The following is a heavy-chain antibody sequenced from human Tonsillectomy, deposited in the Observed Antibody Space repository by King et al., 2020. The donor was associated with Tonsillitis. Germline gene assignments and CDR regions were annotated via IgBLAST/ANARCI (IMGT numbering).Heavy chain of an antibody. CDR2: INHSGST. CDR1: GGSFSGYY. CDR3: ARGPIRRYSYYYFDY. V-gene: IGHV4-34*01. Sequence: VQLQQWGAGLLKPSETLSLTCAVYGGSFSGYYWTWVRQPPGKGLEWIGEINHSGSTNYNPSSKSRVTISANTSNNQFYPRLSSVTAADTAVYYCARGPIRRYSYYYFDYWGQGTLVTVSS. J-gene: IGHJ4*02. D-gene: IGHD5-18*01.